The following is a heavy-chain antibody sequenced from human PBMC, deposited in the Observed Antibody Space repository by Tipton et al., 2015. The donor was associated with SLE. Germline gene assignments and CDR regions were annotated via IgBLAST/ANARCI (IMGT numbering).Heavy chain of an antibody. V-gene: IGHV4-31*02. CDR2: IYYGGST. J-gene: IGHJ6*02. Sequence: SWIRQYPGKGLEWIGNIYYGGSTHFNASLKSRVTISLDTSENQFSLRLRSVTAADTAVYYCARDPGSAGYYYYGMDVWGQGTTVTVSS. CDR3: ARDPGSAGYYYYGMDV.